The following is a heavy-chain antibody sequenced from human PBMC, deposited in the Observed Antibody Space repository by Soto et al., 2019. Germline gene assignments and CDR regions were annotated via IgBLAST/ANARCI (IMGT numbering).Heavy chain of an antibody. CDR1: EFTFSPYW. D-gene: IGHD6-19*01. CDR3: AGGSGCISDT. J-gene: IGHJ5*02. CDR2: IKDDGTDE. Sequence: EVHLVESGGGLVQPGGSLRLSCVASEFTFSPYWMSWVRQAPGKGLEWVAIIKDDGTDEHYLETVRGRFTISRDNAKKSLYLAMNSLRVEDTAVYYCAGGSGCISDTWGQGTLVTVSS. V-gene: IGHV3-7*05.